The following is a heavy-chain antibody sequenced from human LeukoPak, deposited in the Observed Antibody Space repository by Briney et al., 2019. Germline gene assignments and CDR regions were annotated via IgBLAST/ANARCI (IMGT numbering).Heavy chain of an antibody. D-gene: IGHD2/OR15-2a*01. J-gene: IGHJ4*02. CDR3: ARGVAFYYFDY. CDR2: IWYDESNK. Sequence: GGSLRLSCAASGFTFSSYDMYWVRQAPGKGLEWVASIWYDESNKYYADSVKGRFTISRDNSKNTVYLQMNSLRAEDTAVYYCARGVAFYYFDYWGQGTLVTVSS. CDR1: GFTFSSYD. V-gene: IGHV3-30*02.